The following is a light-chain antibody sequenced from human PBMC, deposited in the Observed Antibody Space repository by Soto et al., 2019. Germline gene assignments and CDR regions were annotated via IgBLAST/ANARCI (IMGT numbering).Light chain of an antibody. Sequence: EIVLTQSPGTLSLSPGERATLSCRASQSVSSSYLAWYQQKPGQAPRLLIYGASSRATGIPDRFSGSGSGTDSTLTTSRLEPEDFAVYYCQQYGSSRTFGQGTKV. V-gene: IGKV3-20*01. J-gene: IGKJ1*01. CDR2: GAS. CDR3: QQYGSSRT. CDR1: QSVSSSY.